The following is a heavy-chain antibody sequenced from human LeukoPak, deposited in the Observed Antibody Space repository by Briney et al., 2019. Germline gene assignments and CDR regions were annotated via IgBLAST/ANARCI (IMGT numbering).Heavy chain of an antibody. CDR1: GGSISSGGYY. Sequence: SETLSLTCTVSGGSISSGGYYWSRIRQPPGKGLEWIGYIYHSGSTYYNPSLKSRVTISVDRSKNQFSLKLSSVTAADTAVYYCARVRPSLLNFDYWGQGTLVTVSS. D-gene: IGHD2-15*01. CDR2: IYHSGST. CDR3: ARVRPSLLNFDY. V-gene: IGHV4-30-2*01. J-gene: IGHJ4*02.